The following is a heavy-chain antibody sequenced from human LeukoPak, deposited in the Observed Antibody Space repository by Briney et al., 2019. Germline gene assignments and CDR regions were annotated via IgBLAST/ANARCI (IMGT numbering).Heavy chain of an antibody. J-gene: IGHJ6*03. Sequence: PGGSLRLSCAASRFTFNIYAMSWVRQTPGKGLEWVSSISGSGGGTFYANSVKGRFTISRDNSKKTLFLQMRGLRAEDTAVYYCAKWDENFYYMDVRGKGTTVTVSS. CDR3: AKWDENFYYMDV. D-gene: IGHD1-26*01. CDR1: RFTFNIYA. V-gene: IGHV3-23*01. CDR2: ISGSGGGT.